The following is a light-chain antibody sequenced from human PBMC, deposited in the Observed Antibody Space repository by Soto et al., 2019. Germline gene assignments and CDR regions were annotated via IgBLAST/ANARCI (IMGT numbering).Light chain of an antibody. CDR3: ISYTTRSTYV. Sequence: QSVLTQPASVSGSPGQSITIPCTGTSSDVGGYNYVSWYQQHPGKAPKLMIYHVSNRPSGVSYRFSGSKSGNTASLTISGLQAEDEADYYCISYTTRSTYVFGTGTKVTVL. V-gene: IGLV2-14*01. CDR2: HVS. CDR1: SSDVGGYNY. J-gene: IGLJ1*01.